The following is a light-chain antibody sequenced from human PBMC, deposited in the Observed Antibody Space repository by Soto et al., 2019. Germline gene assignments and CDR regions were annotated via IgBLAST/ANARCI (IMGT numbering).Light chain of an antibody. J-gene: IGLJ2*01. CDR2: LNSDGSH. CDR1: SGHSIYA. CDR3: QTWGTGIIL. V-gene: IGLV4-69*01. Sequence: QSVLTQSPSASASLGASVKLTCTLSSGHSIYAIAWHQQQPEKGPRYLMKLNSDGSHSKGDGIPDRFSGSSSGAERYLTISSLQSEDEADYYCQTWGTGIILFGGGTSSPS.